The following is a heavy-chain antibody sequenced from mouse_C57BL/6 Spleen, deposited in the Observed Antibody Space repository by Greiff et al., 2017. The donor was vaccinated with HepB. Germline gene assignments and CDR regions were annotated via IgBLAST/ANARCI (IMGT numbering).Heavy chain of an antibody. J-gene: IGHJ4*01. CDR3: ARRGYYDGYYEAMDY. Sequence: VKLQQPGAELVRPGTSVKLSCKASGYTFTSYWMHWVKQRPGQGLEWIGVIDPSDSYTNYNQKFKGKATLTVDTSSSTAYMQLSSLTSEDSAVYYCARRGYYDGYYEAMDYWGQGTSVTVSS. D-gene: IGHD2-3*01. CDR2: IDPSDSYT. V-gene: IGHV1-59*01. CDR1: GYTFTSYW.